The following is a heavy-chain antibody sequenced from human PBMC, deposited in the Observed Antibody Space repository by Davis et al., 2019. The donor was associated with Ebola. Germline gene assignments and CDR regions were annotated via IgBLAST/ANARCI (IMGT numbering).Heavy chain of an antibody. CDR3: VRVSRNIATGWYRFDAFDI. V-gene: IGHV3-21*05. CDR1: GFTLSSYW. J-gene: IGHJ3*02. Sequence: GESLKISCAASGFTLSSYWMHWVRQAPGKGLEWVSYISGDSLYTNYADSVRGRLTISRDDAKNSLYLQMNSLRAEDTAIYYCVRVSRNIATGWYRFDAFDIWGQGTLVTVSS. CDR2: ISGDSLYT. D-gene: IGHD6-19*01.